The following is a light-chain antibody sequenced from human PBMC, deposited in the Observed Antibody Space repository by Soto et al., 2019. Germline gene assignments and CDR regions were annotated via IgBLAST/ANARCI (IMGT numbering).Light chain of an antibody. CDR3: QQYGSSPRYT. V-gene: IGKV3-20*01. J-gene: IGKJ2*01. Sequence: EIVLTQSPGNLSLSPGERATLSCRASQSVSSSYLAWYQQKPGQAPRLLIYGASSRATGNPDRFSGSGSGTDVPLTISRLEPEDFAAYYCQQYGSSPRYTFGQGTQLAIK. CDR2: GAS. CDR1: QSVSSSY.